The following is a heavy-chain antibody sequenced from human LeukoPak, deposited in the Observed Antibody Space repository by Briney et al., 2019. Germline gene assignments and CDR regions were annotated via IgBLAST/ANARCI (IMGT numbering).Heavy chain of an antibody. Sequence: GGSLRLSCAASGFTFSDYYMSWIRQAPGKGLEWVSYISSSGSTIYYADSVKGRFTISRDNAKNSLYLQMNSLRAEDTAVYYCAIAASTYPSVDYWGQGTLVTVSS. CDR3: AIAASTYPSVDY. D-gene: IGHD2-2*01. J-gene: IGHJ4*02. CDR2: ISSSGSTI. CDR1: GFTFSDYY. V-gene: IGHV3-11*04.